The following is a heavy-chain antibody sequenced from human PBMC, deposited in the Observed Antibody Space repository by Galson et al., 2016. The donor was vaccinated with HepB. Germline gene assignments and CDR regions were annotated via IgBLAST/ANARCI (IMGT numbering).Heavy chain of an antibody. V-gene: IGHV1-24*01. J-gene: IGHJ3*01. D-gene: IGHD6-13*01. CDR3: ATDESSSLGDVFDV. Sequence: SVKVSCKVSGHTLTELSLHWVRQAPGKGLEWMGGFDAEEGEIIYSQNFQARVTMTEDTSTDTAYMEVSSLRSDDAAVYYCATDESSSLGDVFDVWGQGTMGIVSS. CDR2: FDAEEGEI. CDR1: GHTLTELS.